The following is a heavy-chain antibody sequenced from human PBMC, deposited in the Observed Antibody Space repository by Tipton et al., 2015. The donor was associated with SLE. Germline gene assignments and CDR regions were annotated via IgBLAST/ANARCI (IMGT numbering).Heavy chain of an antibody. J-gene: IGHJ3*02. V-gene: IGHV4-61*02. CDR3: ARAPGLRYAFDI. Sequence: LRLSCTVSGGSISSGSYYWSWIRQPAGKGLEWIGRIYTSGSTNYNPSLKSRVTISVDTSKNPFSLKLSSVTAADTAVYYCARAPGLRYAFDIWGQGTMVTVSS. D-gene: IGHD5-12*01. CDR2: IYTSGST. CDR1: GGSISSGSYY.